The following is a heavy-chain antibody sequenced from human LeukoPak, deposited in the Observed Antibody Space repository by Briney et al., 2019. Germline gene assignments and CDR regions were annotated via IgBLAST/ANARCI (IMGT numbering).Heavy chain of an antibody. D-gene: IGHD3-9*01. CDR3: ARLELCRHFDWLGGSGYYYYMDV. CDR2: INHSGST. Sequence: PSETLSLTCAVYGGSFSGYYWSWIRQPPGKGLEWIGEINHSGSTNYNPSLKSRVTISVDTSKNQFSLKLSSVTAADTAVYYCARLELCRHFDWLGGSGYYYYMDVWGKGTTVTISS. CDR1: GGSFSGYY. J-gene: IGHJ6*03. V-gene: IGHV4-34*01.